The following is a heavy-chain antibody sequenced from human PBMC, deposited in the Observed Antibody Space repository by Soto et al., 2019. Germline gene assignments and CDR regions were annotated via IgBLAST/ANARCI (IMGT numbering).Heavy chain of an antibody. J-gene: IGHJ4*02. CDR3: ARGTLVTVPLNYFDY. D-gene: IGHD1-26*01. CDR2: INHSGST. CDR1: GGSFSGYY. Sequence: QVQLQQWGAGLLKPSETLSLTCAVYGGSFSGYYWSWIRQPPGKGLEWIGEINHSGSTNYNPSLKSRVTISVETSKNQFSLKLSSVTAADTAVYYCARGTLVTVPLNYFDYWGQGTLVTVSS. V-gene: IGHV4-34*01.